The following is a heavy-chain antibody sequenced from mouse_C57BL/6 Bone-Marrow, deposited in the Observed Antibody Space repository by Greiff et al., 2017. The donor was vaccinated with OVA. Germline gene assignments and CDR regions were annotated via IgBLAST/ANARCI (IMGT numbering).Heavy chain of an antibody. CDR1: GYTFTSYW. CDR3: ARSYLNYGSSYVEGMDY. Sequence: QVQLQQSGAELVMPGASVKLSCKASGYTFTSYWMHWVKQRPGQGLEWIGEIDPSDSYTNYNQKFKGKSTLTVDKSSSTAYMQLSSLTSEDSAVYYCARSYLNYGSSYVEGMDYWGQGTSVTVSS. D-gene: IGHD1-1*01. CDR2: IDPSDSYT. V-gene: IGHV1-69*01. J-gene: IGHJ4*01.